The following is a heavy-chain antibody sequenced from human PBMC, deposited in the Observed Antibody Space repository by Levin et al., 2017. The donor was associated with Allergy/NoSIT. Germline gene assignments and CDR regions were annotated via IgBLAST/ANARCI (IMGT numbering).Heavy chain of an antibody. Sequence: GESLKISCKASGYTFTSYDINWVRQATGQGLEWMGWMNPNSGNTGYAQKFQGRVTMTRNTSISTAYMELSSLRSEDTAVYYCARRYCSSTSCYGLDVWGKGTTVTVSS. D-gene: IGHD2-2*01. CDR1: GYTFTSYD. CDR2: MNPNSGNT. V-gene: IGHV1-8*01. CDR3: ARRYCSSTSCYGLDV. J-gene: IGHJ6*04.